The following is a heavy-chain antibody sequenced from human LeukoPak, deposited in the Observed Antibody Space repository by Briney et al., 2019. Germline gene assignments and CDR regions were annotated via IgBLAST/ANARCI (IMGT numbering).Heavy chain of an antibody. CDR1: GFTVSSNY. V-gene: IGHV3-53*04. Sequence: PGGSLRLSCAASGFTVSSNYMSWVRQAPGKGLEWVSVIYSGGSTYYADSVKGRFTISRHNSKNTLYLQMNSLRAEDTAVYYCAGGGRIAVAGPKDYYYYGMDVWGQGTTVTVSS. D-gene: IGHD6-19*01. CDR2: IYSGGST. CDR3: AGGGRIAVAGPKDYYYYGMDV. J-gene: IGHJ6*02.